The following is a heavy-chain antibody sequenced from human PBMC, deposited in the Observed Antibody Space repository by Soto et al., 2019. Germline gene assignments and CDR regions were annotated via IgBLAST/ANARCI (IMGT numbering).Heavy chain of an antibody. D-gene: IGHD6-13*01. CDR2: ISGSGGST. V-gene: IGHV3-23*01. J-gene: IGHJ4*02. Sequence: GGSLRLSCAASGFTFSSYAMSWVRQAPGKGLEWVSAISGSGGSTYYADSVKGRFTIPRDNSRNTLYLQMNSLRAEDTAVYYCAKYYSSSWYGFDYWGQGTLVTVSS. CDR3: AKYYSSSWYGFDY. CDR1: GFTFSSYA.